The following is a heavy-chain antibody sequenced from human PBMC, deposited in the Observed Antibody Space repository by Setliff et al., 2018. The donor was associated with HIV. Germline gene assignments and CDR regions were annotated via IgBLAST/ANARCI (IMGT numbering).Heavy chain of an antibody. CDR3: ATLTNFDY. Sequence: GESLKISCKASGFDFTKYWIGWVRQMPGKGLEWMGIVYGGDSDTRYNPSFEGQVTMSADRSITTAYLQWSRLKASDTAMYYCATLTNFDYWGQGTLVTVSS. J-gene: IGHJ4*02. CDR2: VYGGDSDT. CDR1: GFDFTKYW. D-gene: IGHD7-27*01. V-gene: IGHV5-51*01.